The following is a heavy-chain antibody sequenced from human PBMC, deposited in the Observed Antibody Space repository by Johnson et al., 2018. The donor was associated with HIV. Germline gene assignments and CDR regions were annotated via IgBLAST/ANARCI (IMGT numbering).Heavy chain of an antibody. D-gene: IGHD6-25*01. CDR1: GFTVSSNY. CDR3: ARDGESQRLPLGDAFDV. Sequence: EVQLVESGGGLIPPGGSLRLSCAASGFTVSSNYMSWVRQAPGKGLEWVSVIYSGGNTYYADSVRGRFTISRDNSKNTLYLQMDNLRVEDTAIYYCARDGESQRLPLGDAFDVWGQGTLVTVSS. CDR2: IYSGGNT. V-gene: IGHV3-53*01. J-gene: IGHJ3*01.